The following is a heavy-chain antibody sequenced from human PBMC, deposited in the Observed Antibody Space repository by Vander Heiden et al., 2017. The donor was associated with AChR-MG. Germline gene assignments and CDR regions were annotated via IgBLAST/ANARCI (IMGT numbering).Heavy chain of an antibody. Sequence: QVQLQQWGAGLLKPSETLSLTCAVYGGSFSGYYWRWIRQPPGKGLEWIGEINHSGSTNYHPSLKSRVTISVDTSKNQFSLKLSSVTAADTAVYYRARGVLTYYYGSGPAPGGGRWFDPWGQGTLVTVSS. CDR2: INHSGST. V-gene: IGHV4-34*01. CDR3: ARGVLTYYYGSGPAPGGGRWFDP. D-gene: IGHD3-10*01. J-gene: IGHJ5*02. CDR1: GGSFSGYY.